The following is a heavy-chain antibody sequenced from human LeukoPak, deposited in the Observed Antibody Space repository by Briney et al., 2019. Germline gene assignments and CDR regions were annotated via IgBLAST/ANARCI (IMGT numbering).Heavy chain of an antibody. D-gene: IGHD4-17*01. Sequence: SVKVSCKASGGTFSSYAISWVRQAPGQGLEWMGRIIPIFGTANYAQKFQGRVTITTDESTSTAYMEMSSLRSEDTAVYYCARDLHDYGDYVASFDYWGQGTLVTVSS. CDR1: GGTFSSYA. J-gene: IGHJ4*02. CDR3: ARDLHDYGDYVASFDY. V-gene: IGHV1-69*05. CDR2: IIPIFGTA.